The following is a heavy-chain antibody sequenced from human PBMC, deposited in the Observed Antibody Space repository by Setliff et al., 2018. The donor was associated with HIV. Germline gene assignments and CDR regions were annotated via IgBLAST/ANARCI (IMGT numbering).Heavy chain of an antibody. Sequence: KTSETLSLTCAVYGGSVSGHYWGWFRQPPGKGLEWIGEITPSGATNYLPSLKSRVTMSLDTSKNQFSLKMTSVTAADTAIYYCARDPGITAAGTEYFDSWGQGILVTVSS. V-gene: IGHV4-34*01. CDR1: GGSVSGHY. CDR3: ARDPGITAAGTEYFDS. J-gene: IGHJ4*02. CDR2: ITPSGAT. D-gene: IGHD6-13*01.